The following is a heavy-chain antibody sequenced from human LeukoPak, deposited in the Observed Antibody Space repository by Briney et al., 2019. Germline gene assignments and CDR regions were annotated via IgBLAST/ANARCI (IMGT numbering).Heavy chain of an antibody. V-gene: IGHV3-30-3*01. Sequence: QAGGSLRLSCGVSGFTFSTYAMHWVRQAPGKGLEWVAVISYDGSNKYYADSVKGRFTISRDNTKNTLYLQMNGLRREDTAVYYCARSPGGEYYYGMDVWGQGTLVTVSS. CDR1: GFTFSTYA. D-gene: IGHD3-10*01. J-gene: IGHJ6*02. CDR3: ARSPGGEYYYGMDV. CDR2: ISYDGSNK.